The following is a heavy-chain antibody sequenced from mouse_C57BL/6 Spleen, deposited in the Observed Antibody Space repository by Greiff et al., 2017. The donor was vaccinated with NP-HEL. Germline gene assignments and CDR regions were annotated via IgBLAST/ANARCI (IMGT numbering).Heavy chain of an antibody. CDR3: ARSGYGNYVYYFDS. J-gene: IGHJ2*01. CDR2: INPNNGGT. CDR1: GYTFTDYN. D-gene: IGHD2-1*01. V-gene: IGHV1-18*01. Sequence: EVQLQQSGPELVKPGASVKIPCKASGYTFTDYNMDWVKQSHGKSLEWIGDINPNNGGTIYNQKFKGKATLTVDKSSSTAYMELRSLTSEDTAVYYCARSGYGNYVYYFDSWGQGTTLTVSS.